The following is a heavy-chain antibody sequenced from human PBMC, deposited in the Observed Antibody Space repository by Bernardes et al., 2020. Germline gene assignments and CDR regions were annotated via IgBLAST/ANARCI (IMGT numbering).Heavy chain of an antibody. V-gene: IGHV4-39*01. CDR1: GGSISSSSYY. CDR2: IYYSGST. D-gene: IGHD3-3*01. J-gene: IGHJ5*02. Sequence: SKTLSLTCTVSGGSISSSSYYWGWIRQPPGKGLEWIGSIYYSGSTYYNPSLKSRVTISVDTSKNQFSLKLSSVTAADTAVYYCARGHDFWSGYSLNWFDPWGQGTLVTVSS. CDR3: ARGHDFWSGYSLNWFDP.